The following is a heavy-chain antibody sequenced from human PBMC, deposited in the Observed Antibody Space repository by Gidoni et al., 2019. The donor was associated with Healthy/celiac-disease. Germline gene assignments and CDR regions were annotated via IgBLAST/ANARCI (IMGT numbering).Heavy chain of an antibody. CDR2: ISVNSGSI. D-gene: IGHD3-3*01. CDR3: AKDITIFGVVIDYGMDV. J-gene: IGHJ6*02. Sequence: EVQLVEYGRGLVQPGGSLSLSCAASGFTFDASAMHWVRHAPGKGLAWVSGISVNSGSIGYAYSVKGRFTISRDNAKNSLYLQMNILRAEDTALYYCAKDITIFGVVIDYGMDVWGQGTTVTVSS. V-gene: IGHV3-9*01. CDR1: GFTFDASA.